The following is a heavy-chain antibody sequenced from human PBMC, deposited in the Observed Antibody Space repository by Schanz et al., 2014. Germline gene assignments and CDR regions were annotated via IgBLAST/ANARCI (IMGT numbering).Heavy chain of an antibody. J-gene: IGHJ4*02. Sequence: VQLVESGGGLVQPGESLRLSCAASGFTFSSYGMHWVRQAPGKGLEWVAAMSYDGSIKYYGDSVKGRFTISRDNSKNTLYLHMNTLRSEDTAVYYCAKDSTHIDIVLVPTAIDYWGQGTLVTVSS. CDR1: GFTFSSYG. V-gene: IGHV3-30*02. D-gene: IGHD2-2*01. CDR3: AKDSTHIDIVLVPTAIDY. CDR2: MSYDGSIK.